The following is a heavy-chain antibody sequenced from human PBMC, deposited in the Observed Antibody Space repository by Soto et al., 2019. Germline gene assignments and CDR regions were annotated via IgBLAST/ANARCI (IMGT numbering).Heavy chain of an antibody. Sequence: QVQLVQSGAEVKKPGSSVKVSCKASGGTFSSYAISWVRQAPGQGLEWMGGIIPIFGTANYAQKFQGRVTITADESTSTAYTELSSLRSEDTAVYYCARERITMVRGVIGRFDYWGQGTLVTVSS. CDR3: ARERITMVRGVIGRFDY. CDR1: GGTFSSYA. D-gene: IGHD3-10*01. V-gene: IGHV1-69*01. J-gene: IGHJ4*02. CDR2: IIPIFGTA.